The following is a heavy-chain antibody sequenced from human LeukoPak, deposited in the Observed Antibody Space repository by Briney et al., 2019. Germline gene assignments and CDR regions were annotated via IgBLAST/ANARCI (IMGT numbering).Heavy chain of an antibody. Sequence: SETLSLTCTVSGGSINSNSYYWGWIRQPPGKGLDWIGTIYYSGSTYYNPSLKSRVTISVDASKNQFSLKLNSVTATDTAVYYCARPIPIGSGSYIGPFDYWGQGILVTVSS. CDR1: GGSINSNSYY. CDR3: ARPIPIGSGSYIGPFDY. J-gene: IGHJ4*02. CDR2: IYYSGST. V-gene: IGHV4-39*01. D-gene: IGHD3-10*01.